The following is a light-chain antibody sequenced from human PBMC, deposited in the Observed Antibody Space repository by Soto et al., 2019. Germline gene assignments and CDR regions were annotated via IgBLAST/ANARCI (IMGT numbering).Light chain of an antibody. CDR2: DAS. V-gene: IGKV1-5*01. CDR3: QQYNSYSWT. CDR1: QSISSW. J-gene: IGKJ1*01. Sequence: GDRVTITCRASQSISSWLAWYQQKPGKAPKLLIYDASSLESGVPSRFSGNRSGTEFTLTISSLQPDDFATYYCQQYNSYSWTFGQGTKVEIK.